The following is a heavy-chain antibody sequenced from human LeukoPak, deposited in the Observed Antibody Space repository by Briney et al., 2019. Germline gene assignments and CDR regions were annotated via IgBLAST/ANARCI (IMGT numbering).Heavy chain of an antibody. V-gene: IGHV3-69-1*01. CDR1: GFTVSSNY. Sequence: GGSLRLSCAASGFTVSSNYMSWVRQAPGKGLEWVSYISGSSNKYYADSVRGRFTISRDNAKTSLYLQMDSLRAEDTAMYYCALEERFCSGTSCYNYWGQGTLVTVSS. D-gene: IGHD2-2*02. CDR3: ALEERFCSGTSCYNY. J-gene: IGHJ4*02. CDR2: ISGSSNK.